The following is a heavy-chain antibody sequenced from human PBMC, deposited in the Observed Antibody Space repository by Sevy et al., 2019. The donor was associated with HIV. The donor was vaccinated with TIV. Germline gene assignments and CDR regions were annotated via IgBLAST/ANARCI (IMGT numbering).Heavy chain of an antibody. J-gene: IGHJ4*02. Sequence: SETLSLTCSVSGGSISSYFWTWVRQSPGKGLEWIGNIYFTGNTDYSPSLKSRATLSLDTSKSQFSLTLKSLTAADTAIYFCARDSTTRPRVLDYWGQGTLVTVSS. CDR3: ARDSTTRPRVLDY. CDR1: GGSISSYF. V-gene: IGHV4-59*01. CDR2: IYFTGNT. D-gene: IGHD1-1*01.